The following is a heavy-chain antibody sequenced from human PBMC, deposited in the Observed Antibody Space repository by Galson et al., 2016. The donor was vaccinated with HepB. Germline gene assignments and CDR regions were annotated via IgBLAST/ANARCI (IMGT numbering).Heavy chain of an antibody. D-gene: IGHD3-10*01. CDR2: IKQGGNEK. CDR3: ARKGGIYSPWGY. Sequence: SLRLSCAASGFSVSSNYMSWVRQAPGKGLEWVANIKQGGNEKYYVDSVKGRFTISRDNAKNSMYLQMNSLRAEDTAVYYCARKGGIYSPWGYWGQGTPVTVSS. CDR1: GFSVSSNY. V-gene: IGHV3-7*03. J-gene: IGHJ4*02.